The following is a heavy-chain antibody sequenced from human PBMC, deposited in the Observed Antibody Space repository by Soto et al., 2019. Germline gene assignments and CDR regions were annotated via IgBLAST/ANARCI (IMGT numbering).Heavy chain of an antibody. D-gene: IGHD4-17*01. CDR1: GFTFSGHG. J-gene: IGHJ4*02. CDR2: IWYDGSKK. V-gene: IGHV3-33*01. Sequence: QVQLVESGGGVVQPGTSLRLSCAASGFTFSGHGMHWVRQAPGKGLEWMAVIWYDGSKKYYGDSVKGRFTISRDNSKNPLFLQMNSLRVADTAVYYCARGRGGDYGGNSGYYDYWGQGTLVTVSS. CDR3: ARGRGGDYGGNSGYYDY.